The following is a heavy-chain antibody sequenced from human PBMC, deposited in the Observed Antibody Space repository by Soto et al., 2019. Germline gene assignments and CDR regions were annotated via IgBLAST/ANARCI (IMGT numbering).Heavy chain of an antibody. CDR2: IKPSGSA. J-gene: IGHJ4*02. CDR1: GGSFRGYY. D-gene: IGHD1-26*01. Sequence: QVPLPQWGAGLLKPSETLSLTCAVYGGSFRGYYWSWIRQPPGQGLEWIGDIKPSGSAPYNPSRKSRGTIPVDTAKNQCSLKLSSVTAADTAVYYWARGLRQTDKLRDYWGQGTLVTVSS. CDR3: ARGLRQTDKLRDY. V-gene: IGHV4-34*01.